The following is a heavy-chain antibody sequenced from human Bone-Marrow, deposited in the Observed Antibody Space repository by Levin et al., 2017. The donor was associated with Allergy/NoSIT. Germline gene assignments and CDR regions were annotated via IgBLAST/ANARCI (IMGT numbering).Heavy chain of an antibody. D-gene: IGHD2-15*01. J-gene: IGHJ3*02. CDR2: IYHSGST. CDR3: ARVQGYCSGGSCYPFDI. Sequence: PSETLSLTCAVSGGSISSSNWWSWVRQPPGKGLEWIGEIYHSGSTNYNPSLKSRVTISVDKSKNQFSLKLSSVTAADTAVYYCARVQGYCSGGSCYPFDIWGQGTMVTVSS. CDR1: GGSISSSNW. V-gene: IGHV4-4*02.